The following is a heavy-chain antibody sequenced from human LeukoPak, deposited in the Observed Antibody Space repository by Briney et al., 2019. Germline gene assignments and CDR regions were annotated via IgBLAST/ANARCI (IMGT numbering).Heavy chain of an antibody. D-gene: IGHD2-21*02. CDR2: INPNSGGT. CDR1: GYTFTGYY. CDR3: ARVVTAVYYYMDV. V-gene: IGHV1-2*06. J-gene: IGHJ6*03. Sequence: ASVKVSCKASGYTFTGYYMPWVRQAPGQGLEWMGRINPNSGGTNYAQKFQGRVTMTRDTSISTAYMELSRLRSDDTAVYYCARVVTAVYYYMDVWGKGTTVTVSS.